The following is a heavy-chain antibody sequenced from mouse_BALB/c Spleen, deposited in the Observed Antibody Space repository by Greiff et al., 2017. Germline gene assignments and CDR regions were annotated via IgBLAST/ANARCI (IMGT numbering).Heavy chain of an antibody. Sequence: EVKLMESGPGLVKPSQSLSLTCTVTGYSITSDYAWNWIRQFPGNKLEWMGYISYSGSTSYNPSLKSRISITRDTSKNQFFLQLNSVTTEDTATYYCAEYNYYAMDYWGQGTSVTVSS. CDR1: GYSITSDYA. CDR3: AEYNYYAMDY. CDR2: ISYSGST. D-gene: IGHD1-3*01. V-gene: IGHV3-2*02. J-gene: IGHJ4*01.